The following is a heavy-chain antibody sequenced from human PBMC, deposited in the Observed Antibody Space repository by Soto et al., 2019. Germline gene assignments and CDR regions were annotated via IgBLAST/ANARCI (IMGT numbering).Heavy chain of an antibody. V-gene: IGHV1-69*01. D-gene: IGHD2-2*01. J-gene: IGHJ4*02. CDR2: IIPIFGTA. CDR1: GGSFSSSA. Sequence: QVQLVQSGAEVKKPGSSVKVSCKASGGSFSSSAISWVRQAPGHGLEWMGGIIPIFGTANYAQKFQGRVTITAGESTSTAYMKLSSLRSEATAVYYGGRDLGSTYHFDYWGKGTLVTVSS. CDR3: GRDLGSTYHFDY.